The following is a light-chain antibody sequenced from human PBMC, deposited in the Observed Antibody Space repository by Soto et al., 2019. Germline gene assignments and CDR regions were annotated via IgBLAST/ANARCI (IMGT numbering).Light chain of an antibody. V-gene: IGKV3-20*01. J-gene: IGKJ3*01. CDR1: QSVRSGY. Sequence: EIVLTQSPGTLSLSPGERATLSCRASQSVRSGYLAWYQQKPGQAPRLLIYGASSRATGIPDRFSGSGSGTDFTLTISRLAPEDFAVYYCQQYGRSPCTFGPGTKVDIK. CDR2: GAS. CDR3: QQYGRSPCT.